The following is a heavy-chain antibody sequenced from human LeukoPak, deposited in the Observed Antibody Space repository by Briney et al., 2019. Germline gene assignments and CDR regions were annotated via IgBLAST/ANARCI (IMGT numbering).Heavy chain of an antibody. Sequence: ASVKVSCKAPGYIFTGYYMHWVRQAPGQGLEWMGRINPNSGGTNYAQKFQGRVTMTRDTSISTAYMELSRLRSDDTAVYYCARVGDYVWGSYCYTDIDYWGQGTLVTVSS. CDR3: ARVGDYVWGSYCYTDIDY. CDR1: GYIFTGYY. CDR2: INPNSGGT. D-gene: IGHD3-16*02. J-gene: IGHJ4*02. V-gene: IGHV1-2*06.